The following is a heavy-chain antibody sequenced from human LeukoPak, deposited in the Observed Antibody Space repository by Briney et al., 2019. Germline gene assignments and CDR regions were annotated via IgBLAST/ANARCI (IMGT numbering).Heavy chain of an antibody. CDR2: ISSSGSTI. CDR3: VSHRGSGPY. CDR1: GFTFTSYE. Sequence: PGGSLRLSCAASGFTFTSYEMNWVRQAPGKGLEWVSYISSSGSTIYYADSVKGRFTISRDNAKNSLYLQMNSLRAEDTALYYCVSHRGSGPYWGQGTLVTVPS. D-gene: IGHD3-10*01. V-gene: IGHV3-48*03. J-gene: IGHJ4*02.